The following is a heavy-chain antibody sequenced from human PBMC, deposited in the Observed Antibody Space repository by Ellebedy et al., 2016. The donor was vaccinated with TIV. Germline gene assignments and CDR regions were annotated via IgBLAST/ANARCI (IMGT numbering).Heavy chain of an antibody. D-gene: IGHD6-19*01. Sequence: GGSLRLXXAASGFTFSSYAMSWVRQAPGMGLEWVSAISGGGGSSYYADSVQGRFTLSRDNSKNTLYLQMNSLRAEDTAVYYCAKDLGKGWLGRGADYWGQGTLVTVSS. J-gene: IGHJ4*02. CDR3: AKDLGKGWLGRGADY. CDR1: GFTFSSYA. V-gene: IGHV3-23*01. CDR2: ISGGGGSS.